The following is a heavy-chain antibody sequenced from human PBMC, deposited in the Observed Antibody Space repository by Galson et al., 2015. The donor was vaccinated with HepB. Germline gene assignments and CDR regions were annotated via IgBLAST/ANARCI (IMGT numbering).Heavy chain of an antibody. Sequence: SLRLSCAASGFTFSVSDIHWVRQASGKGLEWVGRIRSKTKSYASLYAASVRGRFTISRDDSKNTAYLQMDNLNTEDTAVYYCYAYCGGVCEGLGRYWGQGTLVTVSS. V-gene: IGHV3-73*01. CDR3: YAYCGGVCEGLGRY. D-gene: IGHD2-21*02. J-gene: IGHJ4*02. CDR2: IRSKTKSYAS. CDR1: GFTFSVSD.